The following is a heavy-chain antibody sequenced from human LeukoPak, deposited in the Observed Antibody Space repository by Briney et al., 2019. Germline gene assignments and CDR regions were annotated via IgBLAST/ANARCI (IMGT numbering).Heavy chain of an antibody. D-gene: IGHD2-15*01. CDR1: GDSISSSGNC. J-gene: IGHJ4*02. CDR2: INHSGST. Sequence: KPSETLSLTCTVSGDSISSSGNCWGWIRQPPGRGLEWIGEINHSGSTNYNPSLKSRVTISVDTSKNQFSLKLSSVTAADTAVYYCARALVAATSVPGYWGQGTLVTVSS. V-gene: IGHV4-39*07. CDR3: ARALVAATSVPGY.